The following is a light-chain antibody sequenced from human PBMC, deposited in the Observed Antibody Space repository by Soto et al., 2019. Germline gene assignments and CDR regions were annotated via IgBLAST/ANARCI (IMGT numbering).Light chain of an antibody. J-gene: IGKJ2*02. CDR2: DAS. Sequence: ETVMTHSPATLSVSPGERATLSCRASQSVSSNLAWHQQKPGQAPRLLIYDASTRATGIPARFSGSGSGTEFTLTISSLQSEDFAVYYCQQYNNWPPCTFGQGTKLEIK. V-gene: IGKV3-15*01. CDR1: QSVSSN. CDR3: QQYNNWPPCT.